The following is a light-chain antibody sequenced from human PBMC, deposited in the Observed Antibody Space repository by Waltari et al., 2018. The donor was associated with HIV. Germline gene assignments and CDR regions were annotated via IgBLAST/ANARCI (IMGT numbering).Light chain of an antibody. CDR3: HSHAGNLGV. CDR1: SSNIGAGHA. CDR2: DNI. J-gene: IGLJ3*02. V-gene: IGLV1-40*01. Sequence: QSVLTQPPSVSGAPGQRVTIFCTGSSSNIGAGHAVHWYQLLPGTAPKVVIFDNIDRPAGVPARFPGSRSGTSASLAINELRAEDEADYYCHSHAGNLGVFGGGTKVTVL.